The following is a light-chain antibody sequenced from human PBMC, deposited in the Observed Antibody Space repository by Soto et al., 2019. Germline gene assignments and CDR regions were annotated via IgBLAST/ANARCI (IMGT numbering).Light chain of an antibody. V-gene: IGLV2-14*01. Sequence: QSVLTQPASVSGSPGQSITISCSGTSSDVGDYKFVSWYQQHPGKAPKLIIYEVSHRPSGVSNRFSGSKSGNTASLTISGLQAEDEGYYYCNSYTSNNTLVFGGGTKVTVL. CDR2: EVS. CDR3: NSYTSNNTLV. J-gene: IGLJ2*01. CDR1: SSDVGDYKF.